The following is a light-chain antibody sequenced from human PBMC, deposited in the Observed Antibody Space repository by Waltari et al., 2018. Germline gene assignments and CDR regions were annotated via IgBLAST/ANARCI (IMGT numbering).Light chain of an antibody. CDR3: QNHERLPAT. CDR2: EAS. Sequence: LTQSPGTLSLSPAVRATLSCRASQSIGKYLVWYQQKPGQAPRLLMYEASRRATGIPDRFSGSGSGTDFSLTISRLEPEDFAVYYCQNHERLPATFGQGTKVEIK. CDR1: QSIGKY. J-gene: IGKJ1*01. V-gene: IGKV3-20*01.